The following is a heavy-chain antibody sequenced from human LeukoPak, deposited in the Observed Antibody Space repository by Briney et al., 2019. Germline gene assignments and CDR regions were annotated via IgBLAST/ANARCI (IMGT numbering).Heavy chain of an antibody. CDR1: GYTFTGYY. V-gene: IGHV1-2*02. CDR2: INPNSGGT. D-gene: IGHD3-10*01. CDR3: ARDRSMVRGGYYYGMDV. J-gene: IGHJ6*02. Sequence: SVKVSCKASGYTFTGYYMHWVRQAPGQGLEWMGWINPNSGGTNYAQKFQGRVTMTRDTSISTAYMELSRLRSDDTAVYYCARDRSMVRGGYYYGMDVWGQGTTVTVSS.